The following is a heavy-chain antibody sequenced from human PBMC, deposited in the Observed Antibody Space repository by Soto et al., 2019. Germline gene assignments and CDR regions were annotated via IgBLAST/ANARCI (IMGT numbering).Heavy chain of an antibody. V-gene: IGHV1-8*01. Sequence: ASVKVSCKASGYTFTSYDINWGRQATGQGLEWMGWMNPKSGNTGYAQKFQGRVTMTRNTSISTAYMELSSLRSEDTAVYYFARAGHVLVPAAEDSSYYCGMYVWG. CDR2: MNPKSGNT. J-gene: IGHJ6*02. CDR3: ARAGHVLVPAAEDSSYYCGMYV. D-gene: IGHD2-2*01. CDR1: GYTFTSYD.